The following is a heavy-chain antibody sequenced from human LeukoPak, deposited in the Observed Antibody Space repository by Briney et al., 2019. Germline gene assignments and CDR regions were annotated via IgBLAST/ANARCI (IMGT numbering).Heavy chain of an antibody. CDR3: ARAAGLGSVWYFDL. V-gene: IGHV1-2*06. CDR2: INPNSGGT. D-gene: IGHD7-27*01. CDR1: EYTFTGYY. Sequence: EASVKVSCKASEYTFTGYYMHWVRQAPGQGLEWMGRINPNSGGTNYAQKFRGRVTMTRDTSISTAYMELSRLRSDDTAVYYCARAAGLGSVWYFDLWGRGTLITVSS. J-gene: IGHJ2*01.